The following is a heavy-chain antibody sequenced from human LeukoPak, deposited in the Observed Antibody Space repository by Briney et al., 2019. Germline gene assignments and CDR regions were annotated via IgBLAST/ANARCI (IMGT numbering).Heavy chain of an antibody. CDR3: ASIGEKTWIQGDAFDI. CDR1: GYTFTSYG. Sequence: GASVKVSCKASGYTFTSYGISWVRQAPGQGLEWMGWISAYNGNTNYAQKLQGRVTMTTDTSTSTAYMELRSLRSDDTAVYYCASIGEKTWIQGDAFDIWGQGTMVTVSS. D-gene: IGHD5-18*01. J-gene: IGHJ3*02. V-gene: IGHV1-18*01. CDR2: ISAYNGNT.